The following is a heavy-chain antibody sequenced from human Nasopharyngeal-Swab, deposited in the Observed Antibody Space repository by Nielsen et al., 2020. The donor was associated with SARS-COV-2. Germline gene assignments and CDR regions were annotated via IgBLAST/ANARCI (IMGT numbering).Heavy chain of an antibody. Sequence: WIRQPPGKGLEWIGYIYYSGSTYYNPPLKSRVTISVDTSKNQFSLKLSSVTAADTAVYYCARDGVVAATDAFDIWGQGTMVTVSS. V-gene: IGHV4-31*02. D-gene: IGHD2-15*01. J-gene: IGHJ3*02. CDR3: ARDGVVAATDAFDI. CDR2: IYYSGST.